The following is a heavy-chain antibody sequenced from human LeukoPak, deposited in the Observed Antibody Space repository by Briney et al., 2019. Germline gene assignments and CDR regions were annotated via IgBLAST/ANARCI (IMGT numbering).Heavy chain of an antibody. J-gene: IGHJ4*02. CDR1: GFTFSSYS. CDR3: ARDLYYYDSSGKNYFDY. V-gene: IGHV3-48*01. CDR2: ISSSSSTI. D-gene: IGHD3-22*01. Sequence: GGSLRLSCAASGFTFSSYSMNWVRQAPGKGLEWVSYISSSSSTIYYADSVKGRFTISRDNAKNSLYLQMNSLRAEDTAVYYCARDLYYYDSSGKNYFDYWGQGTLVTVSS.